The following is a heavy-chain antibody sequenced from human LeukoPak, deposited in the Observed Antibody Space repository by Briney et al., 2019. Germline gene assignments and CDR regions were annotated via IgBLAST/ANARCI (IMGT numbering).Heavy chain of an antibody. CDR3: TRPDYYGSGSYDY. Sequence: GGSLRLSCAASGFTFSNYGMHWVRQASGKGLEWVGRIRSKANSYATAYAASAKGRFTISRDDSKNTAYLQMNSLKTEDTAVYYCTRPDYYGSGSYDYWGQGTLVTVSS. V-gene: IGHV3-73*01. J-gene: IGHJ4*02. D-gene: IGHD3-10*01. CDR1: GFTFSNYG. CDR2: IRSKANSYAT.